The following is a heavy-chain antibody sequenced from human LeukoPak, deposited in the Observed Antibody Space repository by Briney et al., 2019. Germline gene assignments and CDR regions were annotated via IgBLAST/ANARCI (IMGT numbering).Heavy chain of an antibody. V-gene: IGHV5-51*01. CDR2: IYPGDSDT. CDR1: GYMFSNFW. Sequence: GESLKISCKGSGYMFSNFWIGWVRQMPGKGLEWLGIIYPGDSDTRYSPSLQGQVTISADKSISTAYLQWSSLKASDTAMYYCARGTGVRYCSNGVCYTSDYWGQGTLVTVSS. CDR3: ARGTGVRYCSNGVCYTSDY. D-gene: IGHD2-8*01. J-gene: IGHJ4*02.